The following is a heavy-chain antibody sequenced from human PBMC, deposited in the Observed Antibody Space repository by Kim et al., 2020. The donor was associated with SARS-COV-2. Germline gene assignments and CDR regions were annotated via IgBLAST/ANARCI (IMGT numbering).Heavy chain of an antibody. Sequence: SLKSRVSISVDTSKNQFSLKLSSVTAADTAVYYSARVSGYDSGSPVFDYWGQGTLVTVSS. CDR3: ARVSGYDSGSPVFDY. D-gene: IGHD1-20*01. V-gene: IGHV4-34*01. J-gene: IGHJ4*02.